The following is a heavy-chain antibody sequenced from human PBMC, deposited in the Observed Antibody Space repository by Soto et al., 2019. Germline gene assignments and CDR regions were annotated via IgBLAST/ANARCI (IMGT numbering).Heavy chain of an antibody. CDR2: ISGSGGST. D-gene: IGHD6-13*01. J-gene: IGHJ4*02. V-gene: IGHV3-23*01. Sequence: HPGGSLRLSFAASGFTFSSYAMSWVCQAPGKGLEWVSAISGSGGSTYYADSVKGRFTISRDNSKNTLYLQMNSLRAEDTAVYYCAKLISSSWSPYFDYWGQGTLVTVSS. CDR3: AKLISSSWSPYFDY. CDR1: GFTFSSYA.